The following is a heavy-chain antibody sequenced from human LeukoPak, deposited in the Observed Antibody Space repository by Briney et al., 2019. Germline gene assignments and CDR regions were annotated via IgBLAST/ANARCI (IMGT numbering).Heavy chain of an antibody. CDR1: GFTFSSYG. Sequence: PGRSLRLSCAASGFTFSSYGFHWVRQAPGKGLEWVAVIWYDGSNIHYAESVKGQFTISRDNSRDTLYLHMNSLRPEDTAVYYCARDFYTGMFDYWGQGTLVTVSS. D-gene: IGHD3-10*02. CDR2: IWYDGSNI. CDR3: ARDFYTGMFDY. V-gene: IGHV3-33*01. J-gene: IGHJ4*02.